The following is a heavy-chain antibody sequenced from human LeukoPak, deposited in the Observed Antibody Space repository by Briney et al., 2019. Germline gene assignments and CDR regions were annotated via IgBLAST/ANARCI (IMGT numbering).Heavy chain of an antibody. CDR2: ISFDGSKK. V-gene: IGHV3-30*04. CDR1: GFTFSSYA. CDR3: AKDYCSGGSCYSFDY. J-gene: IGHJ4*02. Sequence: PGGSLRLSCAASGFTFSSYAMHWVRQAPGKGLEWVAVISFDGSKKFYADSVKGRFTISRDTSKNTLYLQMNSLRAEDTAVYFCAKDYCSGGSCYSFDYWGQGTLVTVSS. D-gene: IGHD2-15*01.